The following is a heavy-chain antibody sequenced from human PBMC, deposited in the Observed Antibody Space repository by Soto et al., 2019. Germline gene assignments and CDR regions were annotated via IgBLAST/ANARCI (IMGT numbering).Heavy chain of an antibody. CDR2: ISSGGNDI. Sequence: GGCLRLGCEACGFRFSRYSLNWVRQAPGKGLEWVSSISSGGNDISYAESVEGRFFTSRDNVNNVLYLDINNLRPEDTAVYYCARMAYWGQGTLVTVSS. J-gene: IGHJ4*02. CDR3: ARMAY. CDR1: GFRFSRYS. V-gene: IGHV3-21*06.